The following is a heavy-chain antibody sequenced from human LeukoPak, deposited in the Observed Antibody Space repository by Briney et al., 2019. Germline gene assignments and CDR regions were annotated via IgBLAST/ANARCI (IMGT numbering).Heavy chain of an antibody. CDR2: ISSSSSYI. J-gene: IGHJ6*03. V-gene: IGHV3-21*01. CDR1: GFTFSSYS. CDR3: ARDEFQNYDFWSGYSGYYYMDV. Sequence: GGSLRLSCAASGFTFSSYSMNWVRQAPGKGLEWVSSISSSSSYIYYADSVKGRFTISRDNAKNSLYLQMNSLRAEDTAVYYCARDEFQNYDFWSGYSGYYYMDVWGKGTTVTVS. D-gene: IGHD3-3*01.